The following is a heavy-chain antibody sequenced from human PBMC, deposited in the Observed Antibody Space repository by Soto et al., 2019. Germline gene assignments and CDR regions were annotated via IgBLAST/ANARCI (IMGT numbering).Heavy chain of an antibody. CDR3: ARHDEQQLATRYFDY. J-gene: IGHJ4*02. Sequence: PGASLKISCKGSGYSFTSYWISWVRQMPGKGLEWMGRIDPSDSYTNYSPSFQGHVTISADKSISTAYLQWSSLKASDTAMYYCARHDEQQLATRYFDYWGQGTLVTVSS. V-gene: IGHV5-10-1*01. D-gene: IGHD6-13*01. CDR2: IDPSDSYT. CDR1: GYSFTSYW.